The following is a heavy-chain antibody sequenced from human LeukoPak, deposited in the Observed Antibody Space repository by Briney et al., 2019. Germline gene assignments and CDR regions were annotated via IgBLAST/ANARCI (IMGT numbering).Heavy chain of an antibody. J-gene: IGHJ4*02. CDR3: ARGRTEAGLYS. CDR2: IYYSGST. Sequence: SETLSLTCTVSGGSISGYYWSWIRQPPGKGLEWIGYIYYSGSTNYNPSLKSRVTISVDTSKNQFSLKLSSATTADTAVYYCARGRTEAGLYSWGQGTLVTVSP. CDR1: GGSISGYY. V-gene: IGHV4-59*01.